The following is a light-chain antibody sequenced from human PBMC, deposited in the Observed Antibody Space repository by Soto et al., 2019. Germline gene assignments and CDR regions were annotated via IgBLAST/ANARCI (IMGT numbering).Light chain of an antibody. CDR3: QQYDSTPWT. V-gene: IGKV1-5*03. Sequence: DIQMTQSPSTLSASVGDKVTITCRASESISRWLAWSQQKPGKAPKVLIYKASSLQSGVPSRFSGSGSGTECTLNINSLQPEDFATYYCQQYDSTPWTFGQGTKVEIK. CDR2: KAS. J-gene: IGKJ1*01. CDR1: ESISRW.